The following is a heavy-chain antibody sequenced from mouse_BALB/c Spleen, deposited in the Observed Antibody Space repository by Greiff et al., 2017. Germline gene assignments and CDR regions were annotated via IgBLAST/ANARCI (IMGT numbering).Heavy chain of an antibody. V-gene: IGHV5-12-2*01. CDR1: GFTFSSYT. CDR2: ISNGGGST. D-gene: IGHD1-1*01. Sequence: EVQVVESGGDLVKPGGSLKLSCAASGFTFSSYTMYWVRQTPEKRLEWVAYISNGGGSTYYPDTVKGRFTIARDNSKNTLYLQISSLKSEDTAMYYSARDGRSPDWFAYWGEGTMVTVSA. J-gene: IGHJ3*01. CDR3: ARDGRSPDWFAY.